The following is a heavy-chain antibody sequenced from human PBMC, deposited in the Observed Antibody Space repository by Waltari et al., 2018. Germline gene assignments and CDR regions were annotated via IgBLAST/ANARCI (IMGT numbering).Heavy chain of an antibody. V-gene: IGHV1-18*01. CDR3: ARDRRDDNNSVRWLDP. Sequence: QIQLVQSGGEVKKPGASVNVSCKASGYMFRNFGIFWVRQAPGQGLEYMGWISAYNGNTNYAQNFQGRLTLTTDTSARTAYMELSSLTSDDTAVYFCARDRRDDNNSVRWLDPWGQGTLVTVSS. J-gene: IGHJ5*02. CDR2: ISAYNGNT. D-gene: IGHD1-1*01. CDR1: GYMFRNFG.